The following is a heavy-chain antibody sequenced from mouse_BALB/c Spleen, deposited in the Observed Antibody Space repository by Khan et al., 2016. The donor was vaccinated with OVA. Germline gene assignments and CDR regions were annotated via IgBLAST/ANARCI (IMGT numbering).Heavy chain of an antibody. CDR3: VKQNHGTLYAVDY. J-gene: IGHJ4*01. CDR1: GFSFTSYG. Sequence: QVQLKQSGPGLVAPSQSLSITCTVTGFSFTSYGVSWVRQPPGKGLEWLGVIWGDGNTNYHSALISRLSISKDDSKSQVFLKLNSLQTDDTATYYCVKQNHGTLYAVDYWGQGTSVTVSS. D-gene: IGHD4-1*01. CDR2: IWGDGNT. V-gene: IGHV2-3*01.